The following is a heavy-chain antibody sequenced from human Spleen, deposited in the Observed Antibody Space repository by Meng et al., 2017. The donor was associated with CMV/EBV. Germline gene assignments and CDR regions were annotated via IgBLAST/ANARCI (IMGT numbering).Heavy chain of an antibody. CDR2: INPSGGKT. J-gene: IGHJ4*02. CDR1: GYTFTRYY. V-gene: IGHV1-46*01. CDR3: VVERRNDFWNSGGLAY. Sequence: ASVKVSCKASGYTFTRYYMHWVRQAPGQGLEWMGIINPSGGKTTYAQKFQGRVTMTEDTSTDTAYMELSSLRSEETAVYYCVVERRNDFWNSGGLAYWGQGTLVTVSS. D-gene: IGHD3-3*01.